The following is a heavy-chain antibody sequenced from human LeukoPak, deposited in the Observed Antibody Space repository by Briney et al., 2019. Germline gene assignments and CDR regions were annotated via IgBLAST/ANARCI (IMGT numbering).Heavy chain of an antibody. V-gene: IGHV3-30*01. CDR1: GFTFSNYA. CDR3: ARDSTYYYDSGSSGPHYFDN. J-gene: IGHJ4*02. CDR2: ISSGGTYE. Sequence: GKSLRLSCPASGFTFSNYAMHWVRQAPGKGLEWVSLISSGGTYEYYADSVKGRFTISRDNSKNTLYLQLNSLRAEDTAVYYCARDSTYYYDSGSSGPHYFDNWGQGTLVTVSS. D-gene: IGHD3-10*01.